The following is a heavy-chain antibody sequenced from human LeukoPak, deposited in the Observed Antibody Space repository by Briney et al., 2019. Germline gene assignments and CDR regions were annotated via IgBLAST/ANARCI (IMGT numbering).Heavy chain of an antibody. J-gene: IGHJ4*02. CDR3: ARGVYYYDSSGYYAYYFDY. D-gene: IGHD3-22*01. V-gene: IGHV6-1*01. Sequence: SQTLSVTCAISGDSVASNIAAWNRLRQSPSRGLEWLGRTYYRSRWRNDYGVSVKSRITISPDTSKNQFSLQLNSVTPEDTAVSYCARGVYYYDSSGYYAYYFDYWGQGTLVTVSS. CDR2: TYYRSRWRN. CDR1: GDSVASNIAA.